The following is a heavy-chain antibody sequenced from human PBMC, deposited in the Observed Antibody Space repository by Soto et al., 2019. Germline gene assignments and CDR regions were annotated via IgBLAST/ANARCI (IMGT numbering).Heavy chain of an antibody. CDR3: ARESRYCSGGSCYFLPGIDY. J-gene: IGHJ4*02. D-gene: IGHD2-15*01. Sequence: QVQLVQSGAEVKKPGSSVKVSCKASGGTFSSYAISWVRQAPGQGREWMGGVIPIFGTANYAQKFQGRVTITADESTSTDYMELSSLRSEDTALYYCARESRYCSGGSCYFLPGIDYWGQGTLVTVSS. CDR1: GGTFSSYA. CDR2: VIPIFGTA. V-gene: IGHV1-69*12.